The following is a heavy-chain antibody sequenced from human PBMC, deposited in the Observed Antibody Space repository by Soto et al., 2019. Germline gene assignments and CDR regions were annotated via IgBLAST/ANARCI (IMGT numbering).Heavy chain of an antibody. J-gene: IGHJ5*01. CDR2: MNPNSNNT. CDR1: GYTFASYD. D-gene: IGHD2-21*01. V-gene: IGHV1-8*01. CDR3: ARSDGYHFNWLDS. Sequence: QVQLVQSGAEVKTPGASVKVSCKASGYTFASYDMNWVRQAHGQGLEWMGWMNPNSNNTGYAQKFQGRLTMTRDSAVSIRHMQMSSLRNEATAVYYCARSDGYHFNWLDSWGQGTLVTVSA.